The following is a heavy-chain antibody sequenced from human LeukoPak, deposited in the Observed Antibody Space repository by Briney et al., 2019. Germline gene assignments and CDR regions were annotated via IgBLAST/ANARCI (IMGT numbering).Heavy chain of an antibody. J-gene: IGHJ3*02. Sequence: ASVKVSCKASGYTFTGYDMHWVRQAPGQGLEWMGWINPNSGGTNYAQKFQGRVTMTRDTSISTAYMELSRLRSDDTAVYYCARVLEWELLDALDIWGQGTMVTVSS. CDR1: GYTFTGYD. V-gene: IGHV1-2*02. CDR2: INPNSGGT. CDR3: ARVLEWELLDALDI. D-gene: IGHD1-26*01.